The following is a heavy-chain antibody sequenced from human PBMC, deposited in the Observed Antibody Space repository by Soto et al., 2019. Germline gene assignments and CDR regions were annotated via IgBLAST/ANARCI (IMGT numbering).Heavy chain of an antibody. CDR3: ARDESGAVYSRSSTDAFDI. V-gene: IGHV1-69*13. CDR1: GGTFSSYA. D-gene: IGHD6-6*01. CDR2: IIPIFGTA. Sequence: SVKVSCKASGGTFSSYAISWVRQAPGQGLEWMGGIIPIFGTANYAQKFQGRVTITADESTSTAYMELSSLRSEDTAVYYCARDESGAVYSRSSTDAFDIWGQGKMVTVSS. J-gene: IGHJ3*02.